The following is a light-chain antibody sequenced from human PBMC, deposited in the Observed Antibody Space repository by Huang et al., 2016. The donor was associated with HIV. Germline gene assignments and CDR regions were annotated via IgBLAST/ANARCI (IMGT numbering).Light chain of an antibody. CDR2: GAS. J-gene: IGKJ2*01. CDR3: QQYNNWPPNT. V-gene: IGKV3-15*01. Sequence: EIVMTQSPATLSMSPGERATLSCRASQSVGSSLAWYQQKPGQAPRLLIYGASTRASGIPARVSGSGSGTEFTLTISSLQSEDFAVYYCQQYNNWPPNTFGQGTKLEIK. CDR1: QSVGSS.